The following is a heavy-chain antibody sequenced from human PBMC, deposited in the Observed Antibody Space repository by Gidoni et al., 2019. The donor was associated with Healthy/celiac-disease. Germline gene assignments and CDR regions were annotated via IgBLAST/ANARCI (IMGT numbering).Heavy chain of an antibody. CDR1: GGTFSRYA. Sequence: QVQLVQSGAEGKKPGSSVKVSCKASGGTFSRYAISWVRQAPGQGLEWMGGIIPIFGTANYAQKFQGRVTITADESTSTAYMELSSLRSEDTAVYYCARDGDSGYTYYYGMDVWGQGTTVTVSS. D-gene: IGHD3-22*01. J-gene: IGHJ6*02. CDR3: ARDGDSGYTYYYGMDV. CDR2: IIPIFGTA. V-gene: IGHV1-69*01.